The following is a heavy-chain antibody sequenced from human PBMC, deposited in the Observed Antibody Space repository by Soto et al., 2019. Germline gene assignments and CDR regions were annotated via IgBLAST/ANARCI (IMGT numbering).Heavy chain of an antibody. CDR2: IYYSGST. CDR1: GGSISSGGYY. D-gene: IGHD3-9*01. J-gene: IGHJ4*02. V-gene: IGHV4-31*03. Sequence: NPSETLSLTCTVSGGSISSGGYYWSWIRQHPGKGLEWIGYIYYSGSTYYNPSLKSRVTISVDTSKNQFSLKLSSVTAADTAVYYCASMEDILTGEDYWGQGTLVTVSS. CDR3: ASMEDILTGEDY.